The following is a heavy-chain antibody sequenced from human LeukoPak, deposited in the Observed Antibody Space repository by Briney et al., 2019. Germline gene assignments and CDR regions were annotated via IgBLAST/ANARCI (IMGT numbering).Heavy chain of an antibody. V-gene: IGHV4-39*01. CDR2: IYYSGST. Sequence: SETLSLTCTVSGGSLSSSSYYWGWIRQPPGKGLEWIGSIYYSGSTYYNPSLKSRVTISVDTSKNQFSLKLSSVTAADTAVYYCARGPSRWHQAWDQGTLVTVSS. D-gene: IGHD6-19*01. J-gene: IGHJ5*02. CDR3: ARGPSRWHQA. CDR1: GGSLSSSSYY.